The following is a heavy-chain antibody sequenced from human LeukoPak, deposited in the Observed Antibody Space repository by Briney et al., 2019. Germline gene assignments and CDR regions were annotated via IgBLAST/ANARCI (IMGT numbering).Heavy chain of an antibody. J-gene: IGHJ3*02. CDR1: GCTFSDFS. V-gene: IGHV3-11*01. D-gene: IGHD6-13*01. CDR2: ISTSGSTI. CDR3: ARAGYSAFDI. Sequence: GGSLRLSCAASGCTFSDFSMSWLRQAPGKGLEWVSYISTSGSTIYYADSVKGRFTISRDNAKNSLFLQMNSLRAEDTAVYYCARAGYSAFDIWGQGTMVTVSS.